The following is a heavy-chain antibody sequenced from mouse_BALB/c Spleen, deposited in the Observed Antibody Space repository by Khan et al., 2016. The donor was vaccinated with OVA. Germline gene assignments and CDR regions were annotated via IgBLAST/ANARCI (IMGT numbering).Heavy chain of an antibody. CDR2: IDPAIGNT. V-gene: IGHV14-3*02. J-gene: IGHJ3*01. Sequence: VRLQQSGAELVKPGASVKLSCTASGFNIKDTYMHWVKQRPEQGLEWIGRIDPAIGNTKYDPKFQGKATITADTSSNTVYLQLSSLTSEDTAVYYCVGPNWFAYWGQGTLVTVSA. CDR3: VGPNWFAY. CDR1: GFNIKDTY.